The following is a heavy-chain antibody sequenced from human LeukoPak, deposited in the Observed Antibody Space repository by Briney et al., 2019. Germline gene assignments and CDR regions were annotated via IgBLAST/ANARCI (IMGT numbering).Heavy chain of an antibody. CDR1: GYTLTELS. Sequence: GASAKVSCKVSGYTLTELSMHWVRQAPGKGLEWMGGFDPEDGETIYAQKFQGRVTMTEDTSTDTAYMELSSLRSEDTAVYYCATPPYGGNSDDAFDIWGQGTMVTVSS. CDR3: ATPPYGGNSDDAFDI. CDR2: FDPEDGET. V-gene: IGHV1-24*01. D-gene: IGHD4-23*01. J-gene: IGHJ3*02.